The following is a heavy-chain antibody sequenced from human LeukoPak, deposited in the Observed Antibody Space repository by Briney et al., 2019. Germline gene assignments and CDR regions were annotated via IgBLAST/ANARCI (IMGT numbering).Heavy chain of an antibody. D-gene: IGHD6-13*01. CDR1: GGSVSSGSYY. Sequence: SETLSLTCTVSGGSVSSGSYYWSWIRQPPGKGLEWIGYVYYSGDSDYNPSLKSRVNISVDTSKDIFSLKMNFVTAADTAMYFCARGIAAGGYYWYFDLWGRGTLVSVSS. V-gene: IGHV4-61*03. J-gene: IGHJ2*01. CDR2: VYYSGDS. CDR3: ARGIAAGGYYWYFDL.